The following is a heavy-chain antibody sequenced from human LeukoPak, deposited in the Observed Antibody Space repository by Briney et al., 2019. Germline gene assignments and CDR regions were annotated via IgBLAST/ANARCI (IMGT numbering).Heavy chain of an antibody. J-gene: IGHJ4*02. D-gene: IGHD3-10*01. CDR3: ARHVKVRGVLTHLDY. V-gene: IGHV4-39*01. Sequence: SETLSLTCTVSGGSISSSTYYWGWIRQPPGQGLEWIGSITYRGTTYYNPSLKSRVTISVDTSKNQFSLDLSSVTAADTAVYYCARHVKVRGVLTHLDYWGQGTLVTVSS. CDR2: ITYRGTT. CDR1: GGSISSSTYY.